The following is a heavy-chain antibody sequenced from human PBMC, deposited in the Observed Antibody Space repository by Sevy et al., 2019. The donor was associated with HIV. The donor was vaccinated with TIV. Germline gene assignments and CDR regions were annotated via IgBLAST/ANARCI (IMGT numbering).Heavy chain of an antibody. V-gene: IGHV3-30-3*01. Sequence: GGSLRLSCAASGFTFSSYAMHWVRQPPGKGLEWVAVISYDGSNKYYADSVKGRFTISRDNSKNTLYLQMNSLRAEDTAVYYCARGMSQIQLWFHGMDVWGQGTTVTVSS. CDR1: GFTFSSYA. CDR2: ISYDGSNK. J-gene: IGHJ6*02. CDR3: ARGMSQIQLWFHGMDV. D-gene: IGHD5-18*01.